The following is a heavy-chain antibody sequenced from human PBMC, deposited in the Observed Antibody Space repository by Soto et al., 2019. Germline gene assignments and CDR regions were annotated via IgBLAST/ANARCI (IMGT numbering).Heavy chain of an antibody. CDR3: ARGPFTYTSSWYYFAY. V-gene: IGHV1-18*01. Sequence: ASVKVSCKASGYTFTSYGISWVRQAPGQGLEWMGWISAYNGNTDFAQKLQGRVTMTTDTSTTTAYMELRSLRSDDTAVYYCARGPFTYTSSWYYFAYWGQGTLVTVSS. D-gene: IGHD6-13*01. J-gene: IGHJ4*02. CDR1: GYTFTSYG. CDR2: ISAYNGNT.